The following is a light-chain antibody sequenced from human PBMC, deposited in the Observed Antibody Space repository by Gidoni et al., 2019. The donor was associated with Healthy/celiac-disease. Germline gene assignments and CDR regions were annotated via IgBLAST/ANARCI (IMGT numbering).Light chain of an antibody. CDR2: DAS. J-gene: IGKJ1*01. CDR3: QQRSNWPPLWT. Sequence: EIVLTQSPATLSLSPGERATLSCRASQSVRSYLAWYQQKPGQATRLLIYDASNRATGIPARFSGSGSGTDFTLTISSLEPEDFAVYYCQQRSNWPPLWTFGQGTKVEIK. V-gene: IGKV3-11*01. CDR1: QSVRSY.